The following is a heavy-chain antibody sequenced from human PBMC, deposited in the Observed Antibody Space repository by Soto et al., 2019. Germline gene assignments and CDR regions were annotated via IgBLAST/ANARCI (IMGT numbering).Heavy chain of an antibody. V-gene: IGHV1-69*18. Sequence: QVQLVQSGTEVKKPGASVKVSCKASGGTFSRSGFHWVRQAPGQGLEWMGMIVPSVDTTKYAQKFQARVTISADQFTSTVNKVLTSLRSEETAVYYCARCPQPPDTADPSAVDVWGQGTRVIVSS. CDR1: GGTFSRSG. D-gene: IGHD5-18*01. J-gene: IGHJ6*02. CDR2: IVPSVDTT. CDR3: ARCPQPPDTADPSAVDV.